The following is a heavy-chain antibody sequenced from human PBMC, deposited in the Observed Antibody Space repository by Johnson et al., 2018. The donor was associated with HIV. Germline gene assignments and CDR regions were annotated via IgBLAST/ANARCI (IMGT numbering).Heavy chain of an antibody. CDR2: IWYDGSNK. D-gene: IGHD3-16*01. Sequence: QVQLVESGGGVVQPGRSLRLSCAASGFTFSSYGMHWVRQAPGKGLAWVAVIWYDGSNKYYADSVKGRFTISRDNTKNTMYLQMNSLRAEDTAVYYCAGEGGIRGPSPVDAFDIWGQGTMVTVSS. CDR3: AGEGGIRGPSPVDAFDI. J-gene: IGHJ3*02. V-gene: IGHV3-33*08. CDR1: GFTFSSYG.